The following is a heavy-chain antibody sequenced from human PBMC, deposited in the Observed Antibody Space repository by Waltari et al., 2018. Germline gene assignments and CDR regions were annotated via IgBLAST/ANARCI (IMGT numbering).Heavy chain of an antibody. J-gene: IGHJ3*01. CDR1: GFTFGPYW. Sequence: EEQLVESGGGSVQPGGSLRLSCAASGFTFGPYWMHWVRQAPGKGLVWVSHINGDGTTTKYADSVKGCFTISRDNTKNTLYLEINSLRAEDTAVYYCTRDRGLPDAFNLWGQGTMVTVSS. CDR2: INGDGTTT. V-gene: IGHV3-74*01. CDR3: TRDRGLPDAFNL.